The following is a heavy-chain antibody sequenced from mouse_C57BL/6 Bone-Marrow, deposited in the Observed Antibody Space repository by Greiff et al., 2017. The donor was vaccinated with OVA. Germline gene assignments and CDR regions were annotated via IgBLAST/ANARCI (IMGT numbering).Heavy chain of an antibody. J-gene: IGHJ3*01. CDR2: ISDGGSYT. V-gene: IGHV5-4*01. CDR1: GFTFSSYA. Sequence: EVMLVESGGGLVKPGGSLKLSCAASGFTFSSYALSWVRQTPEKRLEWVATISDGGSYTYYPDNVKGRFTISRDNDKTNLYLQMSHLKSEDTAIDYCAREYLAWFADWGQGTLVTVSA. CDR3: AREYLAWFAD.